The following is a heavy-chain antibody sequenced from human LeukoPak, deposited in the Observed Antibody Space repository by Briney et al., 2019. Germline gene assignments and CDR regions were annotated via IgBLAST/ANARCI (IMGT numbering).Heavy chain of an antibody. J-gene: IGHJ4*02. CDR1: GGSMTNFY. CDR3: ARLSGAYWTFDC. CDR2: VFYRGTS. D-gene: IGHD1-26*01. V-gene: IGHV4-59*08. Sequence: SETLSLTCSVSGGSMTNFYWGWIRQPTGKGMQWIGYVFYRGTSNHNPSLENRVTMSVDTSKNQFSLELSFVTAADTAVYYCARLSGAYWTFDCWGQGTLVTVSS.